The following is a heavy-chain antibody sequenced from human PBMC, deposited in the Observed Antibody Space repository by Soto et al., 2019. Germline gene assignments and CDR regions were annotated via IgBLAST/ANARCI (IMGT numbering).Heavy chain of an antibody. CDR2: INPNSGGT. CDR1: GYTFTGYY. CDR3: SSGQDVVVVASPSWFDP. D-gene: IGHD2-15*01. Sequence: ASVKVSCKASGYTFTGYYMHWVRQAPGQGLERMRWINPNSGGTNYAQKFQGWVTMTRDTSISTAYMELSRLRSDDTAVYYFSSGQDVVVVASPSWFDPWGQGTLVTVSS. J-gene: IGHJ5*02. V-gene: IGHV1-2*04.